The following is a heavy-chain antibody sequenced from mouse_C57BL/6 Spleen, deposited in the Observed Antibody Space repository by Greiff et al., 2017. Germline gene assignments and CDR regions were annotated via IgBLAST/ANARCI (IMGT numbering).Heavy chain of an antibody. CDR2: ISSGGSYT. CDR3: ARPGYYSNYEEAMDY. CDR1: GFTFSSYG. D-gene: IGHD2-5*01. J-gene: IGHJ4*01. V-gene: IGHV5-6*01. Sequence: EVQLVESGGDLVKPGGSLKLSCAASGFTFSSYGMSWVRQTPDKRLEWVATISSGGSYTYYPDSVKGRFTISRDNAKNTLYLQMSSLKSEDTAMYYCARPGYYSNYEEAMDYWGKGTSVTVSS.